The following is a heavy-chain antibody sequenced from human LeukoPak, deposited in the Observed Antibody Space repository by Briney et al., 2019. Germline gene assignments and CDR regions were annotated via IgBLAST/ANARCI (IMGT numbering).Heavy chain of an antibody. CDR3: ARTTYYYDSSGFKYYFDY. Sequence: SETLSLTCTVSGGSISSGSYYWSWIRQPAGKGLEWIGRIYTSGSTNYNPSLKSRVTISVDTSKNQFSLKLSSVTAADTAVYYCARTTYYYDSSGFKYYFDYWGQGTLVTVSS. D-gene: IGHD3-22*01. V-gene: IGHV4-61*02. J-gene: IGHJ4*02. CDR2: IYTSGST. CDR1: GGSISSGSYY.